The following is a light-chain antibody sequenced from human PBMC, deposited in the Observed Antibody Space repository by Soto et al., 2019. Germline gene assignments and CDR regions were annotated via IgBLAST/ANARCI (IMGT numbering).Light chain of an antibody. J-gene: IGKJ1*01. Sequence: EIVLTQSPGTLSLSPGERATLSCRASQSVSNNYLAWYQQKPGQAPRLLIYGASNRATGIPDRFSGSGSGTEFNFTISSLQSEDFAVYFCQQYNKWPRTFGQGTKVDIK. CDR3: QQYNKWPRT. CDR2: GAS. CDR1: QSVSNN. V-gene: IGKV3D-15*01.